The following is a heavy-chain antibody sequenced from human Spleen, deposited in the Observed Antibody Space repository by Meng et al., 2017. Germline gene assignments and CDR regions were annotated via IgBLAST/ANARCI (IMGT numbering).Heavy chain of an antibody. Sequence: QVQLQQLGEGLVKPSETLSLTCVVAGGPFSDYYWSWIRQPPGKGLEWIGEINHSGSTNDNPSLESRATISVDTSQNNLSLKLSSVTAADSAVYYCARGPTTMAHDFDYWGQGTLVTVSS. D-gene: IGHD4-11*01. V-gene: IGHV4-34*04. CDR2: INHSGST. J-gene: IGHJ4*02. CDR1: GGPFSDYY. CDR3: ARGPTTMAHDFDY.